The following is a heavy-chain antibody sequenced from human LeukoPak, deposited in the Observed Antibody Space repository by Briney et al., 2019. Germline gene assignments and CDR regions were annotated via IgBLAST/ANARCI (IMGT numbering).Heavy chain of an antibody. Sequence: GGSLRLSRAASEFIFSNYGMNWVRQAPGKGLEWVSYISSNSRTINYADSVRGRFTISRDNAKNSLYLQMNSLRVEDTAVYYCARGGYSRPDYWGQGTLVTVSS. CDR1: EFIFSNYG. CDR2: ISSNSRTI. J-gene: IGHJ4*02. V-gene: IGHV3-48*01. D-gene: IGHD4-11*01. CDR3: ARGGYSRPDY.